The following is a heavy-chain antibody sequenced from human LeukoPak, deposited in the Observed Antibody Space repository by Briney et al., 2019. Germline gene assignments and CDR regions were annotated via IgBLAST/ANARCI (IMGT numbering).Heavy chain of an antibody. D-gene: IGHD4-23*01. CDR1: GFTFKNHW. J-gene: IGHJ4*02. CDR3: ARELMTTVVTHDYYYFDY. V-gene: IGHV3-7*01. CDR2: IKQDGSDK. Sequence: GGSLRLSCAASGFTFKNHWMSWVRQAPGKGLEWVANIKQDGSDKYYADSVKGRFTISRDNAKSSLYLQMDSLRAEDTAVYYCARELMTTVVTHDYYYFDYWGQGTLVTASS.